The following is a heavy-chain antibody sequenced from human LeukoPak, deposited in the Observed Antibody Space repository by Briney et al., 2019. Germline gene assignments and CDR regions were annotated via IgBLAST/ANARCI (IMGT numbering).Heavy chain of an antibody. Sequence: PSETLSLTCTVSGYSISSGYYWGWIRQPPGKGLEWIGSIYHSGSTYYNPSLKSRVTISVDTSKNQFSLKLSSVTAADTAVYYCARDYQPGAFYGSGSYPFDYWGQGTLVTVSS. D-gene: IGHD3-10*01. CDR2: IYHSGST. CDR3: ARDYQPGAFYGSGSYPFDY. CDR1: GYSISSGYY. V-gene: IGHV4-38-2*02. J-gene: IGHJ4*02.